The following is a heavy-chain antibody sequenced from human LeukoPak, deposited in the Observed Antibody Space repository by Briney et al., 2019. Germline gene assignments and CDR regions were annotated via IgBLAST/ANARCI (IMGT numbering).Heavy chain of an antibody. J-gene: IGHJ6*02. D-gene: IGHD2-2*01. CDR3: ARGGYCSSTSCPYYGMDV. Sequence: SETLSLTCTVPGGSISSYYWSWIRQPPGKGLEWIGYIYYSGSTNYNPSLKSRVTISVDTSKNQFSLKLSSVTAADTAVYYCARGGYCSSTSCPYYGMDVWGQGTTVTVSS. CDR2: IYYSGST. V-gene: IGHV4-59*12. CDR1: GGSISSYY.